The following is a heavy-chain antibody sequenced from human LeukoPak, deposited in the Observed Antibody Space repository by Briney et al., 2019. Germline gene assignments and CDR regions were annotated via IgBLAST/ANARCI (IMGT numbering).Heavy chain of an antibody. D-gene: IGHD4-17*01. CDR2: MSGSGGST. J-gene: IGHJ4*02. CDR3: AKEAAPRPRYYFDY. CDR1: GFTFSNYA. V-gene: IGHV3-23*01. Sequence: PGGSLRLSCAASGFTFSNYAMSWVRQAPGKGLEWVSLMSGSGGSTYYADSVKGRFTISRDNSKNTLYLQMNSLRAEDTAVYYCAKEAAPRPRYYFDYWGQGTLVTVSS.